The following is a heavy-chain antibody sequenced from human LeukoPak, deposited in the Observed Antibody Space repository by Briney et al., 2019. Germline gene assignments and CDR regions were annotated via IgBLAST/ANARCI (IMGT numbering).Heavy chain of an antibody. D-gene: IGHD3-3*01. J-gene: IGHJ4*02. CDR2: VDPEDGEA. CDR1: ELTLTQLS. V-gene: IGHV1-24*01. Sequence: ASVKVSCKVSELTLTQLSTHWVRQAPGKGLEWMGNVDPEDGEAVYAQKFQGRITVTECTSTDTAYMQLRSLRSDDTAVYYCATVRSSLWSGSLYFDYWGQ. CDR3: ATVRSSLWSGSLYFDY.